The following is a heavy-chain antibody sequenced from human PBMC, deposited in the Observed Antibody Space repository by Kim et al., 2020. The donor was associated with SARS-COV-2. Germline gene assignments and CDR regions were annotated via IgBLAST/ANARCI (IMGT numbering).Heavy chain of an antibody. CDR1: GFTFSSYW. V-gene: IGHV3-7*01. Sequence: RGSLRLSCADSGFTFSSYWMSWVRQAPGKGLEWVANIKEDGSEKYYVDSVKGRFTISRDNAKNSVYLQMNSLRAEDTAVYFCVRDGYSGYDRAFDIWGQGTMVTVSS. D-gene: IGHD5-12*01. CDR2: IKEDGSEK. CDR3: VRDGYSGYDRAFDI. J-gene: IGHJ3*02.